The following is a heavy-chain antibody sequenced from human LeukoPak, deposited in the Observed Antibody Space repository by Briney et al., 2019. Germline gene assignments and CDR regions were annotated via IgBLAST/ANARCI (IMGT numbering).Heavy chain of an antibody. Sequence: SETLSLTXAVYGGSFSGYYWSWICQPPGKGLEWIGEINHSGSTNYNPSLKSRVTISVDTSKNQFSLKLSSVTAADTAVYYCARDRAPHCSSTSCYQGHDYWGQGTLVTVSS. V-gene: IGHV4-34*01. CDR3: ARDRAPHCSSTSCYQGHDY. D-gene: IGHD2-2*01. CDR2: INHSGST. CDR1: GGSFSGYY. J-gene: IGHJ4*02.